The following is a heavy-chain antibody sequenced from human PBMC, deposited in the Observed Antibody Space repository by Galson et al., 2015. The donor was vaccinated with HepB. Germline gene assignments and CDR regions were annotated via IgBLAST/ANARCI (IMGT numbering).Heavy chain of an antibody. J-gene: IGHJ4*02. CDR2: ITGNGGST. CDR3: ARDHVGSGYYYFDY. CDR1: GFRFDDYG. D-gene: IGHD3-3*01. V-gene: IGHV3-20*04. Sequence: SLRLSCAASGFRFDDYGMSWVRQAPGKGLEWVSGITGNGGSTDYIDSVKGRATISRDNAKNSLYLQMNSLRAEDTAFYYCARDHVGSGYYYFDYWGQGILVTVSS.